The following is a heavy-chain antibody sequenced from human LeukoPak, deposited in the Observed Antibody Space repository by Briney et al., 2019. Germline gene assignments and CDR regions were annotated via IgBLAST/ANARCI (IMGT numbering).Heavy chain of an antibody. V-gene: IGHV6-1*01. J-gene: IGHJ6*02. D-gene: IGHD2-2*01. CDR3: ARVPWHSSSYYHYYYGMDV. Sequence: SQTLSLTCAISGDSVSSNRATWNWIRQSPSRGLEWLGRTYYMSKWYNDYAVSVKSRITINPDTSKNQFSLQLNSVTPEDTAVYYCARVPWHSSSYYHYYYGMDVWGQGTTVTVSS. CDR1: GDSVSSNRAT. CDR2: TYYMSKWYN.